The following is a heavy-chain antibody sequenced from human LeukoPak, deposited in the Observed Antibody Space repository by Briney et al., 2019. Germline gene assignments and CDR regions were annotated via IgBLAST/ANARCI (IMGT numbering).Heavy chain of an antibody. V-gene: IGHV3-9*01. D-gene: IGHD3-10*01. J-gene: IGHJ5*02. CDR1: GFTFSSYG. Sequence: GGSLRLSYAASGFTFSSYGMYWVRQAPGKGLEWVSGISWNSGSIGYADSVKGRFTISRDNAKNSLYLQMNSLRAEDTALYYCAKDTYGSGINWFDPWGQGTLVTVSS. CDR2: ISWNSGSI. CDR3: AKDTYGSGINWFDP.